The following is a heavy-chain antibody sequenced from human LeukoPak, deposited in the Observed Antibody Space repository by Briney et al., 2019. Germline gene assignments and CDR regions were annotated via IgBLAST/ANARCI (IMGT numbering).Heavy chain of an antibody. CDR3: ASWAERYYYYGMDV. V-gene: IGHV3-23*01. J-gene: IGHJ6*04. D-gene: IGHD7-27*01. CDR2: ISGSGGST. Sequence: QPGGSLRLSCAASGFTFSSYAMSWVRQAPGKGLEWVSAISGSGGSTYYADSVKGRFTTSRDNSKNTLYLQMNSLRAEDTAVYYCASWAERYYYYGMDVWGKGTTVTVSS. CDR1: GFTFSSYA.